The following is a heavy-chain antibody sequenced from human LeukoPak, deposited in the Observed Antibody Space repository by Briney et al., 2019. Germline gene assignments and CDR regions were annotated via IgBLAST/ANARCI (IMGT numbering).Heavy chain of an antibody. V-gene: IGHV4-4*02. CDR3: ARDNGVTDSYYFDY. J-gene: IGHJ4*02. CDR2: VYHSGST. D-gene: IGHD2-21*02. Sequence: PSETLSLTCAVSGGSISSSNWWSWVRQPPGKGLEWIGEVYHSGSTNYNPSLTSRVTISVGKSKNQFSLKMSSVTAADTAVYYCARDNGVTDSYYFDYWGQGALVTVSS. CDR1: GGSISSSNW.